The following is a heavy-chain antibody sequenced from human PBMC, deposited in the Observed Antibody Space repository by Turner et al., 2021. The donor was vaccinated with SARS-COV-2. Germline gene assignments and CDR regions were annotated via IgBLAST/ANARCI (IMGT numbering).Heavy chain of an antibody. CDR1: GGSISSSCYY. V-gene: IGHV4-39*01. Sequence: LPLEASAPGLVKPSETLSLTSTVSGGSISSSCYYSGWIRQPPGEGLAWIGSIYYSGSTYYNPSLKSRVTISGDTSKSQFSLKLTTVTAEDTAVYYCARHWEVAAAAYLARFDPWGQGTLVTVSS. CDR3: ARHWEVAAAAYLARFDP. J-gene: IGHJ5*02. D-gene: IGHD6-13*01. CDR2: IYYSGST.